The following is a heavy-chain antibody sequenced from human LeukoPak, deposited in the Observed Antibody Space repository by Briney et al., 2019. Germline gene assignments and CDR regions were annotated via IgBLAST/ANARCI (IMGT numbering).Heavy chain of an antibody. CDR2: IYPGDSDT. Sequence: GESLKISCKGSGYSFTSYWIGWVRQMPGKGLEWMGIIYPGDSDTRYSPSFQGQVTISADKSISTAYLQWSSLKASDSAMYYCAGQTRGGIVAAGSDYWGQRTLVTVSS. CDR3: AGQTRGGIVAAGSDY. CDR1: GYSFTSYW. D-gene: IGHD6-13*01. J-gene: IGHJ4*02. V-gene: IGHV5-51*01.